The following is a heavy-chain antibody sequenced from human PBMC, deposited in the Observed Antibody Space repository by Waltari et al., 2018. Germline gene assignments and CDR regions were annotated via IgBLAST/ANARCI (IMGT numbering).Heavy chain of an antibody. CDR3: ARGPYISSTGTQYH. Sequence: EVRLVESGGGLVQPGGSLRLSCVASGFTSNHSWMHWARQAPGKGLVGVSRINDDGSNATYAETVKGRFTMSRDNAKNTLYLQMSNVRVDDSAVYYCARGPYISSTGTQYHWGQGALVTVSS. CDR1: GFTSNHSW. CDR2: INDDGSNA. J-gene: IGHJ5*02. D-gene: IGHD1-7*01. V-gene: IGHV3-74*01.